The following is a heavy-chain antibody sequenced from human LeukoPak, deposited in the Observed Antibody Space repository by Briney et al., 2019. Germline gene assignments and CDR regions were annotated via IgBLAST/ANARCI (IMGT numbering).Heavy chain of an antibody. CDR3: AKIRSEVVVAATNY. D-gene: IGHD2-15*01. J-gene: IGHJ4*02. CDR1: GFTFSSYA. V-gene: IGHV3-23*01. CDR2: ISGSGGRT. Sequence: GGSLRLSCAASGFTFSSYAMSWVRQAPGKGLEWVSAISGSGGRTYYADSVKGRFTISRDNSKDTLFLQMDSLRAEDTAVYYCAKIRSEVVVAATNYWSQGTLVSVSS.